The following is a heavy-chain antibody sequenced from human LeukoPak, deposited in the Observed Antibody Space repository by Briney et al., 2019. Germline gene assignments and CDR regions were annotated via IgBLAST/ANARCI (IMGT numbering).Heavy chain of an antibody. V-gene: IGHV4-59*01. CDR1: GGSISSYY. CDR3: ARDQWLDY. Sequence: SETLSLTCTVSGGSISSYYWSWIRQPPGKGLEWNGYIYYSGSTNYNPSLKSRVTISVDTSKNQFSLKLSSVTAADTAVYYCARDQWLDYWGQGTLVTVSS. CDR2: IYYSGST. D-gene: IGHD6-19*01. J-gene: IGHJ4*02.